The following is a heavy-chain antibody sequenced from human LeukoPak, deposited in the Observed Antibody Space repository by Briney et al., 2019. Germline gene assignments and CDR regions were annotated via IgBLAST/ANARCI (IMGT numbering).Heavy chain of an antibody. CDR3: ARSLPGAIGAADL. CDR1: GGSINSYY. D-gene: IGHD6-13*01. J-gene: IGHJ4*02. V-gene: IGHV4-59*01. CDR2: IHSSGNT. Sequence: PSETLSLTCTVSGGSINSYYWSWIRQPPGKGLEWIAFIHSSGNTGYNPSLKSRVTLSLDTSKNHFSLKVTSMTAADTGVYYCARSLPGAIGAADLWGQGTLVTVSS.